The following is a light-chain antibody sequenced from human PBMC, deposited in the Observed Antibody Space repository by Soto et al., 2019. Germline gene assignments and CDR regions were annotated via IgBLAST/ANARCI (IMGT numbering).Light chain of an antibody. CDR2: LNSDGSH. Sequence: QPVLTQSPAASASLGASVKLTCTLSSGHSTYTIAWHQQQPEKGPRYLMKLNSDGSHTKGDGIPDRFSGSSSGAERYLTISRLQFEDEADYYCQTWGTGFTVFGGGTKVTVL. J-gene: IGLJ2*01. CDR3: QTWGTGFTV. V-gene: IGLV4-69*01. CDR1: SGHSTYT.